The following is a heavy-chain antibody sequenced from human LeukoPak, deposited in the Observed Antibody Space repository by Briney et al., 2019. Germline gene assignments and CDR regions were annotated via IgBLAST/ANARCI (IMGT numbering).Heavy chain of an antibody. CDR2: IYHSGST. CDR1: GGSISSYY. J-gene: IGHJ3*02. CDR3: ARISRAFDI. V-gene: IGHV4-59*01. Sequence: SETLSLTCTVSGGSISSYYWSWIRQPPGKRLEWIGYIYHSGSTNYNPSLKSRVTISVDTSKNQFSLKLSSVTAADTAVYYCARISRAFDIWGQGTMVTVSS. D-gene: IGHD2-2*01.